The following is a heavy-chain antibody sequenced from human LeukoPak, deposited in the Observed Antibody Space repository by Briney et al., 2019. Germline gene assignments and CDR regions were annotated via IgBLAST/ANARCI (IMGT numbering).Heavy chain of an antibody. V-gene: IGHV3-23*01. CDR2: ISGSGGST. J-gene: IGHJ4*02. CDR3: AKDGTYYDFWSGSAY. Sequence: PGGSLRLSCAASGFTFSSYAMSWVRQAPGKGLEWVSAISGSGGSTYYADSVKGRFTTSRDNSKNTLYLQMNSLRAEDTAVYYCAKDGTYYDFWSGSAYWGRGTLVTVSS. D-gene: IGHD3-3*01. CDR1: GFTFSSYA.